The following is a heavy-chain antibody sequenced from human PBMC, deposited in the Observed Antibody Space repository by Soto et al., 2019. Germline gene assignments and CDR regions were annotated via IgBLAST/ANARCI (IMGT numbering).Heavy chain of an antibody. CDR2: ISWSSGSI. J-gene: IGHJ3*02. CDR1: GFTFDDYA. V-gene: IGHV3-9*01. CDR3: AKDKGRGLNNAFDI. Sequence: GGSLRLSCAASGFTFDDYAMHWVRQAPGKGLEWVSGISWSSGSIGYADSVKGRFTISRDNAKNSLYLQMNSLRAEDTALYYCAKDKGRGLNNAFDIWGEGTMVTVSS. D-gene: IGHD3-10*01.